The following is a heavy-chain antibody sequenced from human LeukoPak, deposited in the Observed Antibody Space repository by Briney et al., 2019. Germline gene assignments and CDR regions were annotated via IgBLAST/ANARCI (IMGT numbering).Heavy chain of an antibody. CDR1: GFTFDDYA. D-gene: IGHD3-10*01. Sequence: PGGSLRLSCAASGFTFDDYAMHWVRQAPGKGLEWVSGISWNSGSIGYADSVKGRFTISRDNAKNTLYLQMNSLRVEDTAVYYRAKDLMRDIWFGESWGQGTLVTVSS. V-gene: IGHV3-9*01. J-gene: IGHJ5*02. CDR3: AKDLMRDIWFGES. CDR2: ISWNSGSI.